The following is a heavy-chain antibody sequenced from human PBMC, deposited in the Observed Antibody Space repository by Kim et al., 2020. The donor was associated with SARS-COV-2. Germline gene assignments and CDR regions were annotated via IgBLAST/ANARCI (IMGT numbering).Heavy chain of an antibody. J-gene: IGHJ4*01. CDR3: AREGYASGTMGDFDY. Sequence: GGSLRLSCLASGFTFSSYAMSWIRQAPGKGPEWVAVTSSDGSMIYYADSVKGRFTISRANSRNTLYLDMDSLSAQDTAIYYCAREGYASGTMGDFDYWG. CDR2: TSSDGSMI. D-gene: IGHD3-10*01. CDR1: GFTFSSYA. V-gene: IGHV3-30*04.